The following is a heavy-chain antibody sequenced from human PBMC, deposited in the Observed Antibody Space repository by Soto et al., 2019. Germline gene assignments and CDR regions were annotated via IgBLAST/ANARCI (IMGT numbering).Heavy chain of an antibody. CDR1: GYTFTDYA. V-gene: IGHV1-3*01. J-gene: IGHJ4*02. Sequence: ASVKVSCKASGYTFTDYAIHWVRQAPGQRLEWMGWIAPGNGNTKYSQNFQGRVTITRDTSATTAYMELSSLRSEDMAVYYCAKGSRMWTPDYWGQGTLVTVSS. CDR2: IAPGNGNT. D-gene: IGHD2-21*01. CDR3: AKGSRMWTPDY.